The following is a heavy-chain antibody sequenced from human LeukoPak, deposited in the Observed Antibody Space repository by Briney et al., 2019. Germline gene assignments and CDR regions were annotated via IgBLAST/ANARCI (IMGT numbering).Heavy chain of an antibody. CDR3: ARGTSITMVRGSPPHMDV. Sequence: PSETLSPTCAVYGGSFSGYYWSWIRQPPGKGLEGIGEINHSGSTNYNPSLKSRVTISVDTSKKQFSLKLSSVTAADTAVYYCARGTSITMVRGSPPHMDVWGKGTTVTVSS. CDR2: INHSGST. CDR1: GGSFSGYY. D-gene: IGHD3-10*01. J-gene: IGHJ6*03. V-gene: IGHV4-34*01.